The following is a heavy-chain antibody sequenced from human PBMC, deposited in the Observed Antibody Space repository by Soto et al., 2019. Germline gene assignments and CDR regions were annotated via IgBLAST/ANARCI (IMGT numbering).Heavy chain of an antibody. J-gene: IGHJ5*02. V-gene: IGHV4-59*01. CDR3: ARASPSPTVGFDP. CDR2: IYYSGST. CDR1: GCSISSYY. Sequence: PSETLSLTCTVSGCSISSYYWSWIRQPPGKGLEWIGYIYYSGSTNYNPSLKSRVTISVDTSKNQFSLKLSSVTAADTAVYYCARASPSPTVGFDPWGQGTLVTVSS. D-gene: IGHD1-26*01.